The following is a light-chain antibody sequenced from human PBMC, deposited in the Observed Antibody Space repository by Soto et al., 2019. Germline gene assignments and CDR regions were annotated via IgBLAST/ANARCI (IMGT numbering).Light chain of an antibody. Sequence: DIVLTQSPGTLSLSPGEGATLSCRASQSVDSTYITWYQQKPGQAPRLLIYGTSGRATGIPDRFSGSGSGTDFTLTISRLEPEDFAVYYCQHYDSSRTFGQGTKVDIK. V-gene: IGKV3-20*01. J-gene: IGKJ1*01. CDR1: QSVDSTY. CDR2: GTS. CDR3: QHYDSSRT.